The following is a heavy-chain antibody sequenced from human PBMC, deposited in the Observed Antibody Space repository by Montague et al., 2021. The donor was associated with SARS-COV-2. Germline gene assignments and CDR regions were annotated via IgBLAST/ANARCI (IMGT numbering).Heavy chain of an antibody. CDR3: ARSTSGWFIY. Sequence: SECLSLTCSVSGGSISSTGFFWAWIRQPPGKGLEWVGSMYSSGTTYYNPSLKSRVTISGDTSRNQLSVRLSSVTAADTAVYYCARSTSGWFIYWGQGTLVTVSS. D-gene: IGHD6-19*01. CDR1: GGSISSTGFF. CDR2: MYSSGTT. V-gene: IGHV4-39*01. J-gene: IGHJ4*02.